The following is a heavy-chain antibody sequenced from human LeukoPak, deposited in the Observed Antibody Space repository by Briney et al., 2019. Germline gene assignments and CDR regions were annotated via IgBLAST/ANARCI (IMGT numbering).Heavy chain of an antibody. V-gene: IGHV1-69*01. CDR2: ITPVFGTA. CDR3: ARDRGYSYGGYFDY. J-gene: IGHJ4*02. Sequence: SVKVSCKASGGTFSSYAISWVRQAPGQGLEWMGGITPVFGTANYAQKFQGRVTITADESTSTAYMELSSLRSEDTAVYYCARDRGYSYGGYFDYWGQGTLVTVSS. CDR1: GGTFSSYA. D-gene: IGHD5-18*01.